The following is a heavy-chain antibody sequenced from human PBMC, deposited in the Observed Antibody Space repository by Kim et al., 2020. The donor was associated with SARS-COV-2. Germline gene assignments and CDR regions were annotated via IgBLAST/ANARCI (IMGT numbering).Heavy chain of an antibody. CDR2: IDPSDSYT. D-gene: IGHD3-16*01. J-gene: IGHJ5*02. Sequence: GESLKISCKGSGYSFTSYWISWVRQMPGKGLEWMGRIDPSDSYTNYSPSFQGHVTISADKSISTAYLQWSSLKASDTAMYYCARRGYDYVWAERTPEYWFDPWGQGTLVTVCS. CDR3: ARRGYDYVWAERTPEYWFDP. V-gene: IGHV5-10-1*01. CDR1: GYSFTSYW.